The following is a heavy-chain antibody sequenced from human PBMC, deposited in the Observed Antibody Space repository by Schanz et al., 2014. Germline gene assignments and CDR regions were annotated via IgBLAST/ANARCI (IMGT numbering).Heavy chain of an antibody. Sequence: EVQLVESGGGLVQPGGSLRLSCAAPGFTLSNYAMHWVRQTPDKGLEWVSGLSANGDSTFYSSSVKGRFTISRDNAKNSLYLQMNSLRAEDTAVYYCARDFLLEQLGYSHYYYAMDVWGRGTTVTVSS. CDR3: ARDFLLEQLGYSHYYYAMDV. CDR2: LSANGDST. V-gene: IGHV3-64*01. J-gene: IGHJ6*02. D-gene: IGHD2-15*01. CDR1: GFTLSNYA.